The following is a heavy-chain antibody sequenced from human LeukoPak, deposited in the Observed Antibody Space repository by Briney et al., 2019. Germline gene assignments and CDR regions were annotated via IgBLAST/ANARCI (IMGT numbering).Heavy chain of an antibody. J-gene: IGHJ3*02. V-gene: IGHV4-39*01. CDR1: GGSISSSSYY. D-gene: IGHD5-18*01. Sequence: PSETLSLTCTVSGGSISSSSYYWGWIRQPPGKGLEWIGSIYYSGSTYYNPSLKSRVTISVDTSKNQFSLKLSSVTAADTAVYYCARRVGYSYGNDAFDTWGQGTMVTVSS. CDR3: ARRVGYSYGNDAFDT. CDR2: IYYSGST.